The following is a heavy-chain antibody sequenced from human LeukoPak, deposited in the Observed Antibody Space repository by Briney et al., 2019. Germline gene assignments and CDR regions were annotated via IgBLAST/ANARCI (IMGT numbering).Heavy chain of an antibody. CDR3: ARGPEITIFGVVILSPFDY. Sequence: KPSETLSLTCTVSGGSISSYYWSWIRQPPGKGLEWIGRIYTSGSTNYNPSLKSRLTISVDTSKNQFSLKLSSVTAADTAVYYCARGPEITIFGVVILSPFDYWGQGTLVTVSS. D-gene: IGHD3-3*01. V-gene: IGHV4-4*08. J-gene: IGHJ4*02. CDR2: IYTSGST. CDR1: GGSISSYY.